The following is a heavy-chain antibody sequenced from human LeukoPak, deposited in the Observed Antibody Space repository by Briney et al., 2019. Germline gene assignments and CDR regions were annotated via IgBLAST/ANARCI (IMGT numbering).Heavy chain of an antibody. J-gene: IGHJ5*02. Sequence: GGSLRLSCAASGFTVSSNYMSWVRQAPGKGLEWVSVIYSGGSTYYADSVKGRFTISRDNSKNTLYLQMNSLRAEDTAVYYCANDVDDFWSGPRWFDPWGQGTLVTVSS. CDR3: ANDVDDFWSGPRWFDP. CDR1: GFTVSSNY. D-gene: IGHD3-3*01. CDR2: IYSGGST. V-gene: IGHV3-53*01.